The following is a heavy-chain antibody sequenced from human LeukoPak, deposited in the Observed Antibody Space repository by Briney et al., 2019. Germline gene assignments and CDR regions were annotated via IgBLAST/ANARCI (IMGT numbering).Heavy chain of an antibody. CDR1: GGSISSSSYY. CDR3: ARDRILPTYYDFWSGTYTGGYYYYYMDV. CDR2: IYYSGST. D-gene: IGHD3-3*01. Sequence: SETLSLTCTVSGGSISSSSYYGGWIRQPPGTGLEWIGSIYYSGSTYYNPSLKSRVTISVDTSKNQFSLKLSSVTAADTAVYYCARDRILPTYYDFWSGTYTGGYYYYYMDVWGKGTTVTVSS. J-gene: IGHJ6*03. V-gene: IGHV4-39*02.